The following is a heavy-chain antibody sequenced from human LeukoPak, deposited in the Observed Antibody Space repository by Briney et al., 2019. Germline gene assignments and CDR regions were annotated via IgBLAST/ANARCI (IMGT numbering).Heavy chain of an antibody. V-gene: IGHV3-64D*09. D-gene: IGHD4-23*01. CDR3: ARARYGGNYYFDY. J-gene: IGHJ4*02. CDR2: ISSNGGST. CDR1: GFTFSTSA. Sequence: GGSLRLSCSASGFTFSTSAMHWVRQAPGKGLEYVSAISSNGGSTYYADSVKGRFTISRDNSKNTLHLQMSSLRAEDTAVYYCARARYGGNYYFDYWGQGTLVTVSS.